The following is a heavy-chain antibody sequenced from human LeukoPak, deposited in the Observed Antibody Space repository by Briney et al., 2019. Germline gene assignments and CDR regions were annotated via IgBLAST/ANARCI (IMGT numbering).Heavy chain of an antibody. CDR3: ARFSGPGMQHYYYYIDV. CDR1: GFSISMNY. V-gene: IGHV3-53*01. D-gene: IGHD3-10*01. Sequence: GGSLRLSCAASGFSISMNYMTWVRQAPGKGLEWVSVIFSGGTTYYADSVKGRFTVSRDNSKNMMYLQMNSLRAEDAAVYYCARFSGPGMQHYYYYIDVWGTGTTVTVSS. CDR2: IFSGGTT. J-gene: IGHJ6*03.